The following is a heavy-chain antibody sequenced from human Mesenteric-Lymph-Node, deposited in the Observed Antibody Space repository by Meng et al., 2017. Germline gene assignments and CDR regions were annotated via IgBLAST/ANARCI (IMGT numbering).Heavy chain of an antibody. Sequence: GSLRLSCTVSGGSISSYYWSWIRQPAGKGLEWIGRIYTSGSTNYNPSLKSRVTMSVDTSKNQFSLKLSSVTAADTAVYYCARELSGYDYVWGSYRYGAFDYWGQGKLV. D-gene: IGHD3-16*02. J-gene: IGHJ4*02. CDR1: GGSISSYY. CDR3: ARELSGYDYVWGSYRYGAFDY. CDR2: IYTSGST. V-gene: IGHV4-4*07.